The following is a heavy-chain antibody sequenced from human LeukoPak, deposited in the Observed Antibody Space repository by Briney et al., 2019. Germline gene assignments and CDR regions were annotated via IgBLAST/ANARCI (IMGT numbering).Heavy chain of an antibody. D-gene: IGHD1-26*01. CDR3: TRGSQWELLGSCDY. Sequence: GSLRLSCAASGFTFSSYSMVWVRQAPGKGLEWVSYISQGGTSAHYADSVRGRFTISRDNAKNSVYLQMNSLRAEDTAVYYCTRGSQWELLGSCDYWGQGTLVTVSS. CDR2: ISQGGTSA. V-gene: IGHV3-48*04. J-gene: IGHJ4*02. CDR1: GFTFSSYS.